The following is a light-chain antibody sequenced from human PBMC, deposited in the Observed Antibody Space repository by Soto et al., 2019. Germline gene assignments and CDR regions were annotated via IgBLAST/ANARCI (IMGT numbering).Light chain of an antibody. Sequence: SYELTQPPSVSVSQGQTASITFSGDKLGDKYACWYQQKPGQSPVLVIYQDSKRPSGIPERFSGSNSGNTATLTISGTQAMDEADYYCQAWDSSTGVFGGGTKLTVL. J-gene: IGLJ2*01. CDR1: KLGDKY. CDR3: QAWDSSTGV. V-gene: IGLV3-1*01. CDR2: QDS.